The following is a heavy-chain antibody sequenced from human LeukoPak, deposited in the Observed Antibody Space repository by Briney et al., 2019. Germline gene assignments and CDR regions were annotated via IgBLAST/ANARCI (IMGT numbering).Heavy chain of an antibody. CDR2: IIPIFGTA. CDR1: GGTFSSYA. D-gene: IGHD6-13*01. V-gene: IGHV1-69*13. CDR3: ARGLTRISSSPIGGSA. J-gene: IGHJ5*02. Sequence: SVKVSCKASGGTFSSYAISWVRQAPGQGLEWMGGIIPIFGTANYAQKFQGRVTITADESTSTAYMELSSLRSEDTAVYYCARGLTRISSSPIGGSAWGQGTLVTVSS.